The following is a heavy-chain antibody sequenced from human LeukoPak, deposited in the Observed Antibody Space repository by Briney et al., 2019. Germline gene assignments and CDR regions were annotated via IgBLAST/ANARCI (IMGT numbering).Heavy chain of an antibody. CDR2: IKEDGTAK. J-gene: IGHJ4*02. V-gene: IGHV3-7*03. CDR3: VRGGWELDY. CDR1: GFTVRDFW. D-gene: IGHD4-23*01. Sequence: GGSLRLSCAASGFTVRDFWMAWFRQAQGKGREWVAHIKEDGTAKYYADSVRGRFTIFKDDDGNSLSLQMNSLRVEDTAVYYCVRGGWELDYWGQGTLVTVAS.